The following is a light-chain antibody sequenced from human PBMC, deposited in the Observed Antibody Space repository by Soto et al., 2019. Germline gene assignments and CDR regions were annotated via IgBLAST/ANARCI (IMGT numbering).Light chain of an antibody. CDR2: DVS. J-gene: IGLJ1*01. Sequence: LTQPASVSGSPGQSITISCTGTSSDVGGYNAVSWYQQHPGKAPKLMIYDVSNRPSGASDRFSGSKSGNTASLTISGLQAEDEADYYCGSYASGGAYVFGTGTRSPS. CDR1: SSDVGGYNA. CDR3: GSYASGGAYV. V-gene: IGLV2-14*01.